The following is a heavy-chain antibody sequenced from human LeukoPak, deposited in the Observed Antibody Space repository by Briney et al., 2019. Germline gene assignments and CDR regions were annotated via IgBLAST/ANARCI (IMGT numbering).Heavy chain of an antibody. Sequence: SVKVSCKASGGTFSSYAISWVRQAPGQGLEWMGGIIPIFGTVNYAQKFQGRVTITADESTSTAYMELSSLRSEDTAVYYCARDSGSGYAYDYWGQGTLVTVSS. V-gene: IGHV1-69*01. CDR3: ARDSGSGYAYDY. CDR1: GGTFSSYA. J-gene: IGHJ4*02. D-gene: IGHD3-22*01. CDR2: IIPIFGTV.